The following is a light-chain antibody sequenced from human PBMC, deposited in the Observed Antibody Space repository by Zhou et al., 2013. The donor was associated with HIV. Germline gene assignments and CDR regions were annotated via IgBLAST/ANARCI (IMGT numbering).Light chain of an antibody. CDR2: KAS. CDR3: QHYNSYPWT. CDR1: ETISTW. Sequence: DIQMTQSPSSLSASVGDRVTIACRASETISTWLAWYQQKSGKAPRLLIYKASTLASGVPSRFGGSGSGTDFTLTINSLQPDDSGTYYCQHYNSYPWTFGQGTKVEV. V-gene: IGKV1-5*03. J-gene: IGKJ1*01.